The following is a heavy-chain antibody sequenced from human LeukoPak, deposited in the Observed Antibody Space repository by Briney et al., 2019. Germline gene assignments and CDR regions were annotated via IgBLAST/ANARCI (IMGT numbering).Heavy chain of an antibody. CDR1: GFTFSSYA. D-gene: IGHD2-2*01. J-gene: IGHJ3*02. V-gene: IGHV3-30*04. CDR2: ISYDGSNK. CDR3: ARDCSSTSCYGAFDI. Sequence: GGSLRLSCAASGFTFSSYAMHWVRQAPGKGLEWVAVISYDGSNKYHADSVKGRFTISRDNSKNTLYLQMNSLRAEDTAVYYCARDCSSTSCYGAFDIWGQGTMVTVSS.